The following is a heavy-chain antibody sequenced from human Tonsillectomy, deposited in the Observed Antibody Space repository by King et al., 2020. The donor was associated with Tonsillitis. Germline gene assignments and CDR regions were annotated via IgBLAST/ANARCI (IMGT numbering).Heavy chain of an antibody. Sequence: VQLVESGGGVVQPGGSLRLSCATSGFTFSSSGIHWVRQAPGKGLEWVAFIRYDGSNKYYADSVKGRFTISRDNSKNTLYLQMNSLRAEDTAVYYCAKDHVGPYYDILTAYYNRYFDYWGQGTLVTVSS. CDR1: GFTFSSSG. CDR3: AKDHVGPYYDILTAYYNRYFDY. CDR2: IRYDGSNK. D-gene: IGHD3-9*01. V-gene: IGHV3-30*02. J-gene: IGHJ4*02.